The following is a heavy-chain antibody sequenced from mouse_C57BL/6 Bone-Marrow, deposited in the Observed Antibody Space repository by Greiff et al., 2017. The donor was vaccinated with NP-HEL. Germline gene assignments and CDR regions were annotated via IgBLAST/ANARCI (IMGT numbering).Heavy chain of an antibody. CDR3: ARKFITTPRYFDV. J-gene: IGHJ1*03. V-gene: IGHV1-18*01. Sequence: VHVKQSGPELVKPGASVKIPCKASGYTFTDYNMDWVKQSHGKSLEWIGDINPNNGGTIYNQKFKGKATLTVDKSSSTAYMELRSLTSEDTAVYYCARKFITTPRYFDVWGTGTTVTVSS. D-gene: IGHD1-1*01. CDR2: INPNNGGT. CDR1: GYTFTDYN.